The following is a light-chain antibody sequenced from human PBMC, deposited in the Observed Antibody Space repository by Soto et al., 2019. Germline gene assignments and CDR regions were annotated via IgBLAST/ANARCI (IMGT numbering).Light chain of an antibody. J-gene: IGLJ1*01. V-gene: IGLV1-51*01. CDR1: SSNIGGNS. Sequence: QSVMTQPPSMSAAPGQKVTISCSGSSSNIGGNSVSWYQQLPGTVPKLLIYDDNKRPSGIPDRFSGSKSGTSATLGITGFQTGDEADYYCGSWDSSLSAYVFGTGTKLTVL. CDR2: DDN. CDR3: GSWDSSLSAYV.